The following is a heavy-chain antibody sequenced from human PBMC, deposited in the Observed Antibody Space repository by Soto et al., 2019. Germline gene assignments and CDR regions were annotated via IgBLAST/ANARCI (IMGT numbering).Heavy chain of an antibody. V-gene: IGHV3-23*01. CDR1: RFSFFTDA. CDR2: ISGSTYSA. Sequence: GSVRNSCAGSRFSFFTDAIIWDSKGPGKGLEWVSVISGSTYSAYYADSVKGRFTISRDNSKNTLFLQMNSLRAEDTAVYYCAKYSSGWSLIFDSWGQVTTVTVSS. J-gene: IGHJ4*03. D-gene: IGHD6-19*01. CDR3: AKYSSGWSLIFDS.